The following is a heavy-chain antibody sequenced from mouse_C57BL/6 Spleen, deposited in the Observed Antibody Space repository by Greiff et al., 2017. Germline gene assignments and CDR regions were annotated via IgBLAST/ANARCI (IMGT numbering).Heavy chain of an antibody. D-gene: IGHD2-5*01. CDR2: IDPETGGT. V-gene: IGHV1-15*01. Sequence: VKLQESGAELVRPGASVTLSCKASGYTFTDYEMHWVKQTPVHGLEWIGAIDPETGGTAYNQKFKGKAILTADKSSSTAYMELRSLTSEDSAVYYSTRAGSNYSFAYRGQGTLVTVSA. J-gene: IGHJ3*01. CDR3: TRAGSNYSFAY. CDR1: GYTFTDYE.